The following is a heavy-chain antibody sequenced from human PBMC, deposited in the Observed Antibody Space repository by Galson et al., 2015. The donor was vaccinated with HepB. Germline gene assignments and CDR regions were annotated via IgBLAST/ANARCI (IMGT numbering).Heavy chain of an antibody. CDR2: INGGNGYT. CDR1: GYTFTSYA. J-gene: IGHJ5*02. CDR3: ARDKEGEIVIAGTGWWFDP. Sequence: SVKVSCKASGYTFTSYAMHWVRQAPGQRLEWMGWINGGNGYTKYSQKLQGRVTITRDTSASTAYMEFSSLRSEDTAIYYCARDKEGEIVIAGTGWWFDPWGQGTLVTVSS. D-gene: IGHD1-20*01. V-gene: IGHV1-3*01.